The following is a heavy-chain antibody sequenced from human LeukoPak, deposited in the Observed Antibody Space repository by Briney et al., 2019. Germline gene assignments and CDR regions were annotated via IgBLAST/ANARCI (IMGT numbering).Heavy chain of an antibody. CDR3: VKEGFGNYYSAYFDY. J-gene: IGHJ4*02. CDR2: ISYEGSTS. V-gene: IGHV3-30*18. D-gene: IGHD1-26*01. CDR1: GFTFSNYG. Sequence: GGSLRLSCAASGFTFSNYGMQWVRQAPGKWLEWVAVISYEGSTSYYADSVKGRFTISRDNSKSTLILQMNGLRSEDTAVYYCVKEGFGNYYSAYFDYWGQGTLVTVSS.